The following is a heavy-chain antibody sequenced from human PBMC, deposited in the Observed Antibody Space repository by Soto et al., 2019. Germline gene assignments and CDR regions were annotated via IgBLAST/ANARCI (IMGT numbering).Heavy chain of an antibody. Sequence: GGSLRLSCAASGFTFSSHWMHWVRQAPGKGLVWVSRINTYGSATNYADYAKGRFTVSRDNAKNTLYLQMNSLRAEDTAVYYCASSLIWPLDRKYWGKGNLVNVSS. CDR2: INTYGSAT. CDR1: GFTFSSHW. J-gene: IGHJ4*02. CDR3: ASSLIWPLDRKY. V-gene: IGHV3-74*01. D-gene: IGHD2-21*01.